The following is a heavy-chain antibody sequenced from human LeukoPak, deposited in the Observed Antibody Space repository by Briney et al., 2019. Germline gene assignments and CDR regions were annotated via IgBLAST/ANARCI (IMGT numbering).Heavy chain of an antibody. V-gene: IGHV3-21*01. CDR3: ARDTSYDFWSGTFDY. J-gene: IGHJ4*02. Sequence: GGSLRLSCAASGFTFSSYAMSWVRQAPGKGLEWVSSISSSSSYIYYADSVKGRFTISRDNAKNSLYLQMNSLRAEDTAVYYCARDTSYDFWSGTFDYWGQGTLVTVSS. CDR2: ISSSSSYI. D-gene: IGHD3-3*01. CDR1: GFTFSSYA.